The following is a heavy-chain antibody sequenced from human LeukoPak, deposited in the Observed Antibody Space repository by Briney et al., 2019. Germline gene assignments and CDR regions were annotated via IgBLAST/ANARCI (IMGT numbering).Heavy chain of an antibody. CDR2: IHYSGST. D-gene: IGHD2-21*01. CDR1: GDSIRSYY. Sequence: SETLSLTCTVSGDSIRSYYWSWIRQPPGKGLEWIGYIHYSGSTNYNPALKSRLTISVDTSKNQFSLKLSSVTAADTAVYYCARHSTYGATFFDYWGQGTLVTVSS. CDR3: ARHSTYGATFFDY. J-gene: IGHJ4*02. V-gene: IGHV4-59*01.